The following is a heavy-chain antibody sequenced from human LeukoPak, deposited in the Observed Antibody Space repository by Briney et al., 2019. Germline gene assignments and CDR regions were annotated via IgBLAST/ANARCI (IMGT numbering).Heavy chain of an antibody. CDR2: INPNSGGT. J-gene: IGHJ4*02. Sequence: ASVKVSCKASGYTFTGYYMHWVRQAPGQGLEWMGWINPNSGGTNYAQKFQGRVTMTRDTSISTAYMELSRLGSDDTAVYYCARDPRHYYGSGSHDYWGQGTLVTVSS. CDR1: GYTFTGYY. V-gene: IGHV1-2*02. D-gene: IGHD3-10*01. CDR3: ARDPRHYYGSGSHDY.